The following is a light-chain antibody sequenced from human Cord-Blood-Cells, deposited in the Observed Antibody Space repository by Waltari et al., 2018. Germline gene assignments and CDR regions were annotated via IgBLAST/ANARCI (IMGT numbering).Light chain of an antibody. CDR3: SSYTSSSTDV. CDR2: EVS. CDR1: SSDVGGYNY. Sequence: QSALTQPASVSGSPGQSITISCTGTSSDVGGYNYVSWYQQHPGKAPKFMIYEVSNRPSGVSNRVSGSKSGNTASLTISGLQAEDEADYYCSSYTSSSTDVFGTGTKVTVL. J-gene: IGLJ1*01. V-gene: IGLV2-14*01.